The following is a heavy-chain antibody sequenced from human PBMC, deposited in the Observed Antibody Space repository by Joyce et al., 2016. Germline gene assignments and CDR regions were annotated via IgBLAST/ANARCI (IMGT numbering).Heavy chain of an antibody. CDR2: IDSSGST. V-gene: IGHV4-4*07. J-gene: IGHJ5*02. D-gene: IGHD3-10*01. CDR3: AKENHYGNPGYNWMDP. CDR1: DGSIMGHY. Sequence: QEQLQESGPRLVKPAEILSLTCTVSDGSIMGHYWSWGRQPAGKGLEWIGRIDSSGSTNFAPALKSRLSRSIDTSKNQCSLTLTSVTAADTAVYYCAKENHYGNPGYNWMDPWGQGILVTVSS.